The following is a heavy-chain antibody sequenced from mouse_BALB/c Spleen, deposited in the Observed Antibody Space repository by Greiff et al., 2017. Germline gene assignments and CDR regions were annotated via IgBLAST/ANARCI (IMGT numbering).Heavy chain of an antibody. V-gene: IGHV5-4*02. J-gene: IGHJ4*01. Sequence: EVMLVESGGGLVKPGGSLKLSCAASGFTFSDYYMYWVRQTPEKRLEWVATISDGGSYTYYPDSVKGRFTISRDNAKNNLYLQMSSLKSEDTAMYYCARATTVVPYYAMDYWGQGTSVTVSS. D-gene: IGHD1-1*01. CDR1: GFTFSDYY. CDR3: ARATTVVPYYAMDY. CDR2: ISDGGSYT.